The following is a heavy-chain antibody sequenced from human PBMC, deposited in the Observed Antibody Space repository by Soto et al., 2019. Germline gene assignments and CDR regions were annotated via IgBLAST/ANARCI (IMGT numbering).Heavy chain of an antibody. CDR2: INHSGST. Sequence: PSETLSLTCAVYGGSFSGYYWSWIRQPPGKGLEWIGEINHSGSTNYNPSLKSRVTISVDTSKNQFSLKLSSVTAADTAVYYCARGLRLDSSTNSGIDYWGQGTLVTVSS. CDR3: ARGLRLDSSTNSGIDY. V-gene: IGHV4-34*01. D-gene: IGHD6-13*01. CDR1: GGSFSGYY. J-gene: IGHJ4*02.